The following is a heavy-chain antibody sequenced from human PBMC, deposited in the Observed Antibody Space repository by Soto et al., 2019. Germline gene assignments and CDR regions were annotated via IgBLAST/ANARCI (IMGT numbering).Heavy chain of an antibody. V-gene: IGHV3-30*03. Sequence: GGSLRLSCAASGFTFSSYGMHWVRQAPGKGLEWVAVISYDGSNKYYADSVKGRFTISRDNSKNTLYLQMNSLRAEDTAVYYCARGRIQLWLLVYWGQGTLVTVSS. CDR1: GFTFSSYG. CDR3: ARGRIQLWLLVY. J-gene: IGHJ4*02. CDR2: ISYDGSNK. D-gene: IGHD5-18*01.